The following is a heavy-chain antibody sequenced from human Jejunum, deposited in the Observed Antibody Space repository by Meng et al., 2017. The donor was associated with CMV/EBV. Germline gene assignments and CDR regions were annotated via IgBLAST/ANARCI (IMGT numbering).Heavy chain of an antibody. Sequence: DVQLMESGGDLAQPGGSLRLSCAASGFTFSNYPMSWVRQAPGKGLEWVSSIGVNADSTYYADSVKGRFTISRDDSKNTLYLQMTSLRAEDTAVYYCARLEGVTYWGQGTLVTVSS. CDR3: ARLEGVTY. J-gene: IGHJ4*02. CDR2: IGVNADST. V-gene: IGHV3-23*01. D-gene: IGHD3-10*01. CDR1: GFTFSNYP.